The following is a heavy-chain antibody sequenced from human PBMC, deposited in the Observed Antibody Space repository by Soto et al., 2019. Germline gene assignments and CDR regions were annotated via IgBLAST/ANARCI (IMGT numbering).Heavy chain of an antibody. CDR1: GFTFSSYA. D-gene: IGHD3-3*01. Sequence: GGSLRLSCAASGFTFSSYAMHWVRQAPGKGLKWVAVISYDGSNKYYADSVKGRFTISRDNSKNTLYLQMNSLRAEDTAVYYCARDSSDFGVVITTYNWFDPWGQGTLVTVSS. CDR3: ARDSSDFGVVITTYNWFDP. J-gene: IGHJ5*02. CDR2: ISYDGSNK. V-gene: IGHV3-30-3*01.